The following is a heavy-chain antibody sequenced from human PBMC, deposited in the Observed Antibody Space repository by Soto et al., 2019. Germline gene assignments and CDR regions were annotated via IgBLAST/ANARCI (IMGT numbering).Heavy chain of an antibody. Sequence: GESLKISCKGSGYSFTSYWIGWVRQMPGKGLEWMGIIYPGDSDTRYSPSFQGQVTISADKSISTAYLQWSSLKASDTAMYYCARLHTGPILQLWLYGMDVWGQGTTVTVSS. V-gene: IGHV5-51*01. CDR1: GYSFTSYW. CDR2: IYPGDSDT. D-gene: IGHD5-18*01. CDR3: ARLHTGPILQLWLYGMDV. J-gene: IGHJ6*02.